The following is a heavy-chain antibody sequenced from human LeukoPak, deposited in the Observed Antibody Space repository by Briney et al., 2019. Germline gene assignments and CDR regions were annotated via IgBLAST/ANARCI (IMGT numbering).Heavy chain of an antibody. D-gene: IGHD6-6*01. V-gene: IGHV3-23*01. J-gene: IGHJ4*02. Sequence: GGSLRLSCVGSGFTLSSYAMRGVRQAPGKGLEWVAAISDSGGSTYYADSVKGRFTISRDNSRNTVYLQMNSLRAEDTAVYYCAKGSSGGRPYYFDYWGQGTLVTVSS. CDR1: GFTLSSYA. CDR2: ISDSGGST. CDR3: AKGSSGGRPYYFDY.